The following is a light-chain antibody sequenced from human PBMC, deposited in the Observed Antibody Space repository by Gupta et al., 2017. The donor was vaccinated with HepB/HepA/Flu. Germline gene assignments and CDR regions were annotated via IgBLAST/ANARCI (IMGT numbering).Light chain of an antibody. V-gene: IGLV2-14*01. Sequence: QSALTQPASASGSPGQSLTIPYPGTSSHVGGYNYVSWYQQHPGKAPKLMIYDVSNRPAGVSNRFSGSKSGNTASLTISGLQAEDEADYYCSSYTSSSTVFGGGTKLTVL. J-gene: IGLJ2*01. CDR1: SSHVGGYNY. CDR3: SSYTSSSTV. CDR2: DVS.